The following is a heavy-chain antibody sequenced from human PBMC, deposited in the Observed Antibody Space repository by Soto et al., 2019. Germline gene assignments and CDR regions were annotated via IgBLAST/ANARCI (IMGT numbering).Heavy chain of an antibody. Sequence: SETLSLTCSFSGGSISSDNWWSWVRQTPGMGLGWIGEIYHSGNTNYNPSLKSRVSMSVDKSKNQFSLKVTSVTAADTALYYCARLSASSKLRGVVINWGQGTLVTVSS. CDR3: ARLSASSKLRGVVIN. CDR2: IYHSGNT. J-gene: IGHJ4*02. CDR1: GGSISSDNW. V-gene: IGHV4-4*02. D-gene: IGHD3-10*01.